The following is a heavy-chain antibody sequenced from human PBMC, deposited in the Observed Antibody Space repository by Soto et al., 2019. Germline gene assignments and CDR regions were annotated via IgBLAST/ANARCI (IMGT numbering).Heavy chain of an antibody. CDR2: ISSSGSTM. J-gene: IGHJ4*02. V-gene: IGHV3-48*03. Sequence: VGSLRLSCAGSGLTFSSYEMNWVRQAPGKGLEWVSYISSSGSTMYYADSVKGRFTISRDNAKNSLYLQMNSLRAEDTAVYYCASVPYGDPFDYWGQGTLVTVSS. D-gene: IGHD4-17*01. CDR1: GLTFSSYE. CDR3: ASVPYGDPFDY.